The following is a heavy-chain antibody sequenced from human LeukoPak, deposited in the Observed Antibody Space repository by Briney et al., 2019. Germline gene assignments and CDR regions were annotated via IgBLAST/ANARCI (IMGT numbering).Heavy chain of an antibody. CDR1: GGSFSGYY. CDR2: INHSGST. J-gene: IGHJ6*03. D-gene: IGHD2/OR15-2a*01. Sequence: SETLSLTCAVYGGSFSGYYWSWLRQPPGKGLEWIGEINHSGSTNYNPSLKSRVTISVDTSKNQFSLKLSSVTAADTAVYYCARASFGDPGYMDVWGKGTTVTISS. V-gene: IGHV4-34*01. CDR3: ARASFGDPGYMDV.